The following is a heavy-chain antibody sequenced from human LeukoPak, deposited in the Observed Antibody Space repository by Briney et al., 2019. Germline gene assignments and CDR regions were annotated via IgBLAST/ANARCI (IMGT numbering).Heavy chain of an antibody. CDR3: ARVFDSGSQAYFYYMDV. CDR2: IYSSGST. Sequence: SETLSLTCTVSGGSINNYYWSWIRQPAGKGLEWIGLIYSSGSTSYNPSLKSRVTMSVDTSKNQFSLKVSSVTAADTAVYYCARVFDSGSQAYFYYMDVWGKGTTVTISS. D-gene: IGHD3-10*01. J-gene: IGHJ6*03. V-gene: IGHV4-4*07. CDR1: GGSINNYY.